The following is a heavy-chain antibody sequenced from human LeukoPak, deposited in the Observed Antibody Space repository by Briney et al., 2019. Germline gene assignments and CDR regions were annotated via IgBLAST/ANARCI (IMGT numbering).Heavy chain of an antibody. CDR1: GFTVSSNY. J-gene: IGHJ6*02. CDR3: ARLMWEGIIVDGMDV. V-gene: IGHV3-66*04. D-gene: IGHD1-26*01. CDR2: IYSGGST. Sequence: GGSLRLSCAASGFTVSSNYMSWVRQAPGKGLEWVSVIYSGGSTYYADSVKGRFTISRDKSKNTLYLQMNSLKAEDTAVYYCARLMWEGIIVDGMDVWGQGTTVTVSS.